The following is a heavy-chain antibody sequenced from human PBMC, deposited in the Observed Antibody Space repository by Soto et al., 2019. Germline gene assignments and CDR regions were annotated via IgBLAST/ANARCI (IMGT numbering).Heavy chain of an antibody. V-gene: IGHV3-11*01. CDR3: ARDLCSRSNCEPRWYFDL. D-gene: IGHD2-2*01. CDR1: GFTFNDYY. CDR2: ISNTGTTI. Sequence: QVQLVESGGGLVKPGGSLRLSCTASGFTFNDYYMNWFRQAPGKGLEWISYISNTGTTIYYADSVKGRFTISRDTSKNALFLQRNCLRGEDTALYYCARDLCSRSNCEPRWYFDLWGRGTLVTVSS. J-gene: IGHJ2*01.